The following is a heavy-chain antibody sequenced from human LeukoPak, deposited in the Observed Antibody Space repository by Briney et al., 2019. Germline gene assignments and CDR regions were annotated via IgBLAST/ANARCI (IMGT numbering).Heavy chain of an antibody. CDR3: ARASGSRIVYAFDI. D-gene: IGHD1-26*01. CDR1: GYTFTGYY. CDR2: INPNSGGT. J-gene: IGHJ3*02. Sequence: ASVKVSCKASGYTFTGYYMHWVRQAPGQGLEWMGWINPNSGGTNYAQKFQGRVTMTRDTSISTAYMELSRLRSDDTAVYYCARASGSRIVYAFDIWGQGTMVTVPS. V-gene: IGHV1-2*02.